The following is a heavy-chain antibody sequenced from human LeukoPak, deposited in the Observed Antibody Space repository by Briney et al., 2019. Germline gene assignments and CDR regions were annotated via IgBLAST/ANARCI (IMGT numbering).Heavy chain of an antibody. D-gene: IGHD5-18*01. CDR1: GFTFSSYS. J-gene: IGHJ6*02. CDR3: AKETAMVLPTYYYYGMDV. V-gene: IGHV3-23*01. CDR2: ISGSGGST. Sequence: GGSLRLSCAASGFTFSSYSMNWVRQAPGKGLEWVSAISGSGGSTYYADSVKGRFTISRDNSKNTLYLQMNSLRAEDTAVYYCAKETAMVLPTYYYYGMDVWGQGTTVTVSS.